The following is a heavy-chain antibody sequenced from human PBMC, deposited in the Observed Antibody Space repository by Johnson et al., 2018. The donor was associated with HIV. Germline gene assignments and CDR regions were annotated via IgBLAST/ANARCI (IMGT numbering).Heavy chain of an antibody. CDR2: VNPKGTKT. D-gene: IGHD2-21*01. Sequence: VQLVESGGGLAKPTWSPRLSCAASQFTFSRYYMKCVRQAPGNGLELVGQVNPKGTKTNLIESAKDRINTSTINAKNTLYLQMNSLRVEDTAVYYCARDPITPYERGPDAFDVWGQGTVVTVSS. V-gene: IGHV3-25*05. CDR3: ARDPITPYERGPDAFDV. J-gene: IGHJ3*01. CDR1: QFTFSRYY.